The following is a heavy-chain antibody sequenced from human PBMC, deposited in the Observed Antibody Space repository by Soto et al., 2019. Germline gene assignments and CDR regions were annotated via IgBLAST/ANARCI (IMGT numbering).Heavy chain of an antibody. D-gene: IGHD1-7*01. J-gene: IGHJ5*02. CDR1: GGTFSSYT. CDR3: ARDRAKLELRVRFGRRP. CDR2: IIPILGIA. Sequence: GASVKVSCKASGGTFSSYTISWVRQAPGQGLEWMGRIIPILGIANYAQKFQGRVTITADKSTSTAYMELSSLRSEDTAVYYCARDRAKLELRVRFGRRPWGQGTLVTVSS. V-gene: IGHV1-69*04.